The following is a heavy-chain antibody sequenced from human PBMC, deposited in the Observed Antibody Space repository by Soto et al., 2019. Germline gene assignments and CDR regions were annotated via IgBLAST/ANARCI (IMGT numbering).Heavy chain of an antibody. V-gene: IGHV1-46*01. CDR3: ASPPVGAVAGNEGAFDI. Sequence: ASVKVSCKASGYTFTSYYMHWVRQAPGQGLEWMGIINPSGGSTSYAQKFQGRVTMTRDTPTSTVYMELSSLRSEDTAVYYCASPPVGAVAGNEGAFDIWGQGTMVTVSS. CDR2: INPSGGST. D-gene: IGHD6-19*01. CDR1: GYTFTSYY. J-gene: IGHJ3*02.